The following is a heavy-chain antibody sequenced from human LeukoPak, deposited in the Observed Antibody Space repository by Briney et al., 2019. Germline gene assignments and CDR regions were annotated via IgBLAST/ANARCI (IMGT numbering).Heavy chain of an antibody. D-gene: IGHD3-9*01. CDR3: ARDYDILTGYYYYGMDV. Sequence: GGSLRLSCAASGFTFSSYSMNWVRQAPGKGLEWGSSISSSSSYIYYADSVKGRFTISRDNAKNSLYLQMNSLRAEDTAVYYCARDYDILTGYYYYGMDVWGQGTTVTVSS. J-gene: IGHJ6*02. CDR2: ISSSSSYI. V-gene: IGHV3-21*01. CDR1: GFTFSSYS.